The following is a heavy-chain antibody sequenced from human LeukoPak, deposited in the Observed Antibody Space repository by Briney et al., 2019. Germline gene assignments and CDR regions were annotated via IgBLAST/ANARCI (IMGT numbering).Heavy chain of an antibody. CDR1: GGSFSGYY. CDR3: ARTSSTSPGGGYYFDY. D-gene: IGHD2-2*01. Sequence: PSETLSLTCAVYGGSFSGYYWSWIRQPPGKGLEWIGEINHSGSTNYDPSLKSRVTISVDTSKNQFSLKLSSGTAADTAVYYCARTSSTSPGGGYYFDYWGQGTLVTVSS. J-gene: IGHJ4*02. V-gene: IGHV4-34*01. CDR2: INHSGST.